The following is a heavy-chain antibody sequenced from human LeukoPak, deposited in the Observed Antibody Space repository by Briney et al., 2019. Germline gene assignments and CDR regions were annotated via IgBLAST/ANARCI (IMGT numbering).Heavy chain of an antibody. J-gene: IGHJ4*02. CDR2: IQYDGSNK. V-gene: IGHV3-30*02. CDR3: TKAKGQSWLFSHY. CDR1: GFTFNSYG. D-gene: IGHD3-22*01. Sequence: GGSLRLSCAASGFTFNSYGMNWVRQAPGKGLEWVAVIQYDGSNKYYADSVKGRFTVSRDNSKSTVYLQMNDLRGEDTAVYYCTKAKGQSWLFSHYWGRGTLVTVSS.